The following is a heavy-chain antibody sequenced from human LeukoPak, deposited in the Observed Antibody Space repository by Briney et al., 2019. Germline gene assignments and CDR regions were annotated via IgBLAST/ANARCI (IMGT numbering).Heavy chain of an antibody. J-gene: IGHJ5*02. Sequence: PGGSLRLSCTASGFTFSSYRMHWVRQAPGKGLVWVSRINSDGSSTNYADSVKGRFTISRDNAKNTLYLQMNSLRAEDTAVYYCARSGLGDSSGPNWFDPWGQGTLVTVSS. V-gene: IGHV3-74*01. CDR2: INSDGSST. CDR3: ARSGLGDSSGPNWFDP. CDR1: GFTFSSYR. D-gene: IGHD3-22*01.